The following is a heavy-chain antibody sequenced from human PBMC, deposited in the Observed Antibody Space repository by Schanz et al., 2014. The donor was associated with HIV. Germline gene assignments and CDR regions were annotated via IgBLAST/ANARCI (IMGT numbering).Heavy chain of an antibody. V-gene: IGHV3-23*01. CDR1: GFMFRNYA. Sequence: EVQLLESGGGLAQPGGSLRLSCVTSGFMFRNYAMSWVRQAPGKGLEWVSCISGSGSSTYFADSVKGRFTISRDNSKNTLSLQMNSLRAEDTALYFCAREAILTGYYNLDYWGQGTLVTVSS. D-gene: IGHD3-9*01. J-gene: IGHJ4*02. CDR2: ISGSGSST. CDR3: AREAILTGYYNLDY.